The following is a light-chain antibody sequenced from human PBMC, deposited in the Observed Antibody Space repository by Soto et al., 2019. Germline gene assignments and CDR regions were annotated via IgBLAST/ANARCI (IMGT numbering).Light chain of an antibody. CDR2: GAS. CDR3: QQYNDWPRT. V-gene: IGKV3-15*01. CDR1: QSVSST. Sequence: DIVMTQSPATLSVSPGERATLSCRASQSVSSTLAWYQQKPGQAPRLLIYGASTRATGIPARFSGSGSGTEFTLTISSLQSEDFAVYYCQQYNDWPRTFGGGTKVDIK. J-gene: IGKJ4*01.